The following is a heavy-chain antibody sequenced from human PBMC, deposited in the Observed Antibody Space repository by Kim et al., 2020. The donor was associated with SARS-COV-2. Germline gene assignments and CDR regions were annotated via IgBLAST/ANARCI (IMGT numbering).Heavy chain of an antibody. J-gene: IGHJ3*02. Sequence: SETLSLTCTVSGGSISSYYWSWIRQPPGKGLEWIGYIYYSGSTNYNPSLKSRVTISVDTSKNQFSLKLSSVTAADTAVYYCARGGDKQWLVLRRTGNAFDIWGQGTMVTVSS. CDR2: IYYSGST. D-gene: IGHD6-19*01. V-gene: IGHV4-59*01. CDR1: GGSISSYY. CDR3: ARGGDKQWLVLRRTGNAFDI.